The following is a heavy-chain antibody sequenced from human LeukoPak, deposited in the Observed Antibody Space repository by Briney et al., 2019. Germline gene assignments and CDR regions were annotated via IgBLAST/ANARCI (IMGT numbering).Heavy chain of an antibody. CDR3: ARTRQLHSSSWYYFDY. D-gene: IGHD6-13*01. J-gene: IGHJ4*02. Sequence: ESGPALVEPTQTLTLTCTFSGFSLTTSGMCVSWIRQPPGKALEWLARIDWDDDKYYSTSLKTRLTIFRDTSKNQVVLIMTNMDPVDTATYYCARTRQLHSSSWYYFDYWGQGTLVPVYS. V-gene: IGHV2-70*11. CDR2: IDWDDDK. CDR1: GFSLTTSGMC.